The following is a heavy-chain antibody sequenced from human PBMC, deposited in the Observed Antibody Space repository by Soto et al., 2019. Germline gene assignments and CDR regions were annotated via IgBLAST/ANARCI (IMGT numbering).Heavy chain of an antibody. CDR2: IDPNSGVT. CDR1: DYYFPGYN. J-gene: IGHJ5*02. Sequence: QVQLVQSGAEVKKPGASIKVSCKAYDYYFPGYNIHWVRQAPGQGLEWMGWIDPNSGVTNYAQKFQGRVTTTGTTSNTPAYLEVKKLRSDDTAVYYCATVLRSSTSRGSDFDPWGQGTQVTVSS. V-gene: IGHV1-2*02. CDR3: ATVLRSSTSRGSDFDP. D-gene: IGHD2-2*01.